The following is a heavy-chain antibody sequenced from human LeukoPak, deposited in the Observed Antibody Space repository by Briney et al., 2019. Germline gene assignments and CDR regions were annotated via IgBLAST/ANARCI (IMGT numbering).Heavy chain of an antibody. CDR1: DGSVSAYY. D-gene: IGHD6-19*01. CDR2: IYNSGST. J-gene: IGHJ4*02. V-gene: IGHV4-59*02. Sequence: SETLSLTCTVSDGSVSAYYWSWIRQPPGKGLEWIGYIYNSGSTNYNPSLKSRFTVSVDTSKNQLSMNLSAEAAAESSGYYGVGGIGGSGWIDYWGQGTRVTVSS. CDR3: VGGIGGSGWIDY.